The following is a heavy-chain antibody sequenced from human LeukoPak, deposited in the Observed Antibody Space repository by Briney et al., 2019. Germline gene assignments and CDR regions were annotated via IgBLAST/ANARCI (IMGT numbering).Heavy chain of an antibody. CDR1: GFTFSSYD. V-gene: IGHV3-23*01. CDR3: AKDRAFRLVAWETLTWPFDY. D-gene: IGHD3-9*01. Sequence: GGSLRLSCAASGFTFSSYDMSWVRQAPGKGLEWVSDISGSGGSTYYTDSVKGRFTISRDNTKNTLYLQMNRLRAEDTAVYYCAKDRAFRLVAWETLTWPFDYWGQGTLVTVSS. CDR2: ISGSGGST. J-gene: IGHJ4*02.